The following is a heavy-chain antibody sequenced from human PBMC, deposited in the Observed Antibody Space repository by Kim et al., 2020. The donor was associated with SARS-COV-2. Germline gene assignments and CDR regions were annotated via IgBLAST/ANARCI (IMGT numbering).Heavy chain of an antibody. V-gene: IGHV3-30*18. D-gene: IGHD3-10*01. CDR2: ISYDGSNK. CDR1: GFTFSSYG. J-gene: IGHJ4*01. CDR3: AQDSAYGSGRYSYFDY. Sequence: GGSLRLSCAASGFTFSSYGMHWVRQAPGKGLEWVAVISYDGSNKYYADSVKGRFTISRDNSKNTLYLQMNSLRADDTAVYYCAQDSAYGSGRYSYFDYWG.